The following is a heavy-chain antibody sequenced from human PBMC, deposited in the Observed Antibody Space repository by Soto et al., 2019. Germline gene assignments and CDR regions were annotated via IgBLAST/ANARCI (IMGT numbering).Heavy chain of an antibody. V-gene: IGHV1-69*13. D-gene: IGHD2-2*01. CDR3: AIDELGCSSTSCYQLFDL. CDR2: IIPIFGTA. CDR1: GGTFSSYA. J-gene: IGHJ5*02. Sequence: SVKVSCKASGGTFSSYAISWVRQAPGQGLEWMGGIIPIFGTADYAQKFQGRVTITADESTSTAYMELSSLRSEDTAVYYCAIDELGCSSTSCYQLFDLWGQATMVTV.